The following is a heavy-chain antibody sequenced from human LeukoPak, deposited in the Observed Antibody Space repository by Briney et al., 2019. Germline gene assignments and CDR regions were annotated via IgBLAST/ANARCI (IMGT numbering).Heavy chain of an antibody. CDR1: GYAFNNHD. CDR2: ISAYNGNT. V-gene: IGHV1-18*01. CDR3: ARDKRWLVGGVDY. J-gene: IGHJ4*02. Sequence: ASVKVSCKASGYAFNNHDISWVRQAPGQGLEWMGWISAYNGNTNYAQKLQGRVTMTTDTSTSTAYMELRSLRSDDTAVYYCARDKRWLVGGVDYWGQGTLVTVSS. D-gene: IGHD6-19*01.